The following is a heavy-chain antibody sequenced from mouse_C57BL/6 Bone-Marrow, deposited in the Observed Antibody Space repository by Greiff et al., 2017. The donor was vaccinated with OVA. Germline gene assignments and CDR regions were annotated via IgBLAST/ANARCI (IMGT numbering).Heavy chain of an antibody. CDR3: VRQVENHYDFDY. D-gene: IGHD1-2*01. J-gene: IGHJ2*01. Sequence: DVMLVESGGGLVQPKGSLKLSCAASGFSFNTYAMNWVRQAPGKGLEWVARIRSKSNNYATYYADSVKDRFTISRDDSESMLYLQMNNLKTEDTAMYYCVRQVENHYDFDYWGKGTTLTVSS. CDR1: GFSFNTYA. CDR2: IRSKSNNYAT. V-gene: IGHV10-1*01.